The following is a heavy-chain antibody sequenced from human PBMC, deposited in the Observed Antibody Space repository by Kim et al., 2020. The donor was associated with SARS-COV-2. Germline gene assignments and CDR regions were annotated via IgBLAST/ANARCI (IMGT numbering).Heavy chain of an antibody. D-gene: IGHD6-6*01. J-gene: IGHJ6*02. CDR1: GGTFSSYA. V-gene: IGHV1-69*13. Sequence: SVKVSCKASGGTFSSYAISWVRQAPGQGLEWMGGIIPIFGTANYAQKFQGRVTITADESTSTAYMELSSLRSEDTAVYYCARDRFDRRLVAYYYYYYGVDVWGQGTTVTVSS. CDR3: ARDRFDRRLVAYYYYYYGVDV. CDR2: IIPIFGTA.